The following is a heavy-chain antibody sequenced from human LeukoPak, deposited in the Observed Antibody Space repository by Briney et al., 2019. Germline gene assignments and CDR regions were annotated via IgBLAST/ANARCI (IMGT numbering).Heavy chain of an antibody. CDR2: IFHSGST. CDR1: GGSFSSYY. D-gene: IGHD4-17*01. Sequence: SETLSLTCTASGGSFSSYYWSWIRQPPGKGLEWVGYIFHSGSTNYNPSLKSRVTISVDTSKNQFSLKLSSVTAADTALYYCASRPAVYGDYAFYDYWGQGTLVTVSS. V-gene: IGHV4-59*01. CDR3: ASRPAVYGDYAFYDY. J-gene: IGHJ4*02.